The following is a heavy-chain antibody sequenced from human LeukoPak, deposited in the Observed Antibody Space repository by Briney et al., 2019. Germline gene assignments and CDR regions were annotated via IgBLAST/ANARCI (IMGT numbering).Heavy chain of an antibody. CDR3: ATTRWVRENWFDP. D-gene: IGHD3-10*01. CDR1: GFTFSSYS. Sequence: GGSLRLSCAASGFTFSSYSMNWVRQAPGKGLEWVSSISSSSSYIYYADSVKGRFTISRDNAKNSLYLQMNSLRAEDTAVYYCATTRWVRENWFDPWGQGTLVTVSS. CDR2: ISSSSSYI. J-gene: IGHJ5*02. V-gene: IGHV3-21*01.